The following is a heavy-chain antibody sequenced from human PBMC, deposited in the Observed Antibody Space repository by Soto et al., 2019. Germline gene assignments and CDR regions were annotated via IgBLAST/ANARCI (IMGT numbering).Heavy chain of an antibody. CDR3: ARSMEWLYFDP. CDR1: GGSISSYY. J-gene: IGHJ5*02. Sequence: TSETLSLTCTVSGGSISSYYWSWIRQPPGKGLEWIGYIYYSGSTNYNPSLKSRVTISVDTSKNQFSLKLSSVTAADTAVYYCARSMEWLYFDPWGQGTLVTVSS. V-gene: IGHV4-59*01. CDR2: IYYSGST. D-gene: IGHD3-3*01.